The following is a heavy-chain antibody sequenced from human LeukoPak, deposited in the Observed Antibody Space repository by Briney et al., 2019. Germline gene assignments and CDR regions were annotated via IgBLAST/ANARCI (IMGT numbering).Heavy chain of an antibody. Sequence: GGSLRLSCAASGFNFDEYGMSWVRQPPGKGLGWVSGISLNGGATGYADSVKGRFTISRDNAKNSLYLEMNSLRAEDTALYYCARGFIRTGGDYRYWGQGTLVTVSS. CDR1: GFNFDEYG. CDR2: ISLNGGAT. CDR3: ARGFIRTGGDYRY. D-gene: IGHD4-17*01. V-gene: IGHV3-20*04. J-gene: IGHJ4*02.